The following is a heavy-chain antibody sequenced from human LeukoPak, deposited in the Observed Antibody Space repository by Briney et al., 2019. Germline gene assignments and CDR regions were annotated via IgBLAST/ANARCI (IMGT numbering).Heavy chain of an antibody. CDR2: IIPMLGKA. J-gene: IGHJ4*02. V-gene: IGHV1-69*08. D-gene: IGHD1-26*01. CDR1: GGTFSSYT. Sequence: GSSVKVSCQASGGTFSSYTISWVRQAPGQGLDWMGRIIPMLGKANNAQKFQGRVTITADKSTSTAYMELSSLRSEDTAVYYCARDLAGAVDYWGQGTLVTVSS. CDR3: ARDLAGAVDY.